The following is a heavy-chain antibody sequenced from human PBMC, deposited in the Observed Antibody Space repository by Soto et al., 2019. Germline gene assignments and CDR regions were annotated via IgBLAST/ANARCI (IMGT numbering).Heavy chain of an antibody. CDR3: TRLGPDTVTIYYYYYYMDV. CDR1: GFTFSGSA. Sequence: GGSLRLSCAASGFTFSGSAMHWVRQASGKGLEWVGRIRSKANSYATAYAASVKGRFTISRDDSKNTAYLQMNSLKTEDTAVYYCTRLGPDTVTIYYYYYYMDVWGKGTTVTVSS. CDR2: IRSKANSYAT. D-gene: IGHD4-17*01. V-gene: IGHV3-73*01. J-gene: IGHJ6*03.